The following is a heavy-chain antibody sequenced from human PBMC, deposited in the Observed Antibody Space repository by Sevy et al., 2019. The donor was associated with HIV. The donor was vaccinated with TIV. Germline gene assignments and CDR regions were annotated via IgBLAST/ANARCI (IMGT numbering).Heavy chain of an antibody. D-gene: IGHD3-22*01. CDR1: GFSFDSYG. CDR2: ISGSGTRT. J-gene: IGHJ6*03. CDR3: AKGGCGHYDPDEIGYYFYYYNMDV. Sequence: GGSLRLSCAVSGFSFDSYGMTWVRQAPGKGLEWVSGISGSGTRTYYADSVKGRFIISRDNSKNTLYLQMNSLRSEDTGIYYCAKGGCGHYDPDEIGYYFYYYNMDVWGKGTTVTVSS. V-gene: IGHV3-23*01.